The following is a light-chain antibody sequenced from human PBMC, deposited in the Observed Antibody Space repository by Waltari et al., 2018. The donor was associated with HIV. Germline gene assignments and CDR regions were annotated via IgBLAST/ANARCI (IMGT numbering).Light chain of an antibody. V-gene: IGLV3-19*01. Sequence: SSELTQDPAVSVALGQTVMITCHANSLRTYYASWYQQKPGQAPLLVVYGNDKRPSGIPDRFSGSSSGNTASLTITGAQAEDEADYYCNSRDNNGHHLVFAPGTTVTVL. J-gene: IGLJ1*01. CDR1: SLRTYY. CDR3: NSRDNNGHHLV. CDR2: GND.